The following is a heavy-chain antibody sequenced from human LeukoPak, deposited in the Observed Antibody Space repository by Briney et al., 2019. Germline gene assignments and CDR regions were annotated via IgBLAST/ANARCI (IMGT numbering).Heavy chain of an antibody. CDR1: GFTFSSYA. D-gene: IGHD3-9*01. V-gene: IGHV3-23*01. Sequence: GGSLRLSCAASGFTFSSYAMSWVRQAPGKGLEWVSAISGSGGSTYYADSVKGRFTISRDNSKNTLYLQMNSLRAEDTAVYYCAKGILRYFNWFPGYWGQGTLVIVSS. CDR3: AKGILRYFNWFPGY. CDR2: ISGSGGST. J-gene: IGHJ4*02.